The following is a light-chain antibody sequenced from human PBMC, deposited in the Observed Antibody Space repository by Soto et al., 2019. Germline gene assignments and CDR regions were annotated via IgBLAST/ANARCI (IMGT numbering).Light chain of an antibody. CDR3: QQYGSSPRT. CDR2: GAS. CDR1: QSVSSTY. V-gene: IGKV3-20*01. J-gene: IGKJ1*01. Sequence: EIVLTQSPGTLSLSPGERATLSCRASQSVSSTYLAWYQQKPGQAPRLLIYGASSRATGIPDRFSGSGSGTDFPLTISRLEPEDFAVYYCQQYGSSPRTFVQGTKV.